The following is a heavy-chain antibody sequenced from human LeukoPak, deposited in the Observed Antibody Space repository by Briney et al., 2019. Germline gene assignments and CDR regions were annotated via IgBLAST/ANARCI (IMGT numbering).Heavy chain of an antibody. Sequence: GGSLRLSCAASGFTFSSLAMTWVRQAPGEGLEWVSTISAAGGGTHYADSVKGRFTISRDNSRDTLYLQMNSLRAEDTATYFCAKRLGLTGFDYWGQGTLVTVSS. CDR3: AKRLGLTGFDY. J-gene: IGHJ4*02. V-gene: IGHV3-23*01. D-gene: IGHD3-16*01. CDR1: GFTFSSLA. CDR2: ISAAGGGT.